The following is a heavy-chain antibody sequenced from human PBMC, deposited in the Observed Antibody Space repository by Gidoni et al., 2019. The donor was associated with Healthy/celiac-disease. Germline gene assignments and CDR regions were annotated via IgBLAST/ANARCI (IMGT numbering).Heavy chain of an antibody. CDR3: ARGEYCSSTSCHRNDAFDI. V-gene: IGHV4-39*01. J-gene: IGHJ3*02. CDR1: GGSISSSSYY. Sequence: QLQLQESGPGLVKPSETLSPTCTVSGGSISSSSYYWGWIRQPPGKGLEWIGSIHYSGSTYYNPSLKSRVTISVDTSKNQFSLKLSSVTAADTAVYYCARGEYCSSTSCHRNDAFDIWGQGTMVTVSS. CDR2: IHYSGST. D-gene: IGHD2-2*01.